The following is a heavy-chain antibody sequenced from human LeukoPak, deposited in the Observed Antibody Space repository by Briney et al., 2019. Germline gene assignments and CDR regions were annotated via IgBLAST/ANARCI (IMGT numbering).Heavy chain of an antibody. CDR2: ISQDGREQ. Sequence: GGSLRLSCAASGFTFSDYWMSWVRQSPGQGLEWVAKISQDGREQRFVDSVKGRFTISRDNGKNLLFLQMDSLRAEDTAVYYCAGGALDYWGQGTLVSVSS. CDR1: GFTFSDYW. V-gene: IGHV3-7*04. J-gene: IGHJ4*02. CDR3: AGGALDY.